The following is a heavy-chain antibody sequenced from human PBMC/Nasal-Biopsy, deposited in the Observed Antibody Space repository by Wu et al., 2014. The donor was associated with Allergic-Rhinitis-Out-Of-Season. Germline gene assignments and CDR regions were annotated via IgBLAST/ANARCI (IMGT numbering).Heavy chain of an antibody. J-gene: IGHJ5*01. D-gene: IGHD3-3*01. Sequence: LRLSCAASGFTFINYAMTWVRQAPGKGLEWVSAISGTGDRTYYADSADGRFIISRDNSRDTLYLQMNSLRVGDTAVYYCVKDLEDYTFWSGPFNYFDSWGQEPWSPSPQ. CDR1: GFTFINYA. V-gene: IGHV3-23*01. CDR2: ISGTGDRT. CDR3: VKDLEDYTFWSGPFNYFDS.